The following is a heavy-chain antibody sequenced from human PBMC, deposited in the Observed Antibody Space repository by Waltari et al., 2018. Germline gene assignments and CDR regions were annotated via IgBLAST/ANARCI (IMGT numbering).Heavy chain of an antibody. V-gene: IGHV4-61*01. CDR2: IYYSGST. Sequence: SSGSYYWSWLRQPPGKGLEWIGYIYYSGSTNYNPSLKSRVTISVDTSKNQFSLKLSSVTAADTAVYYCAREAYCSGGSCYAPSGFDPWGQGTLVTVSS. CDR3: AREAYCSGGSCYAPSGFDP. CDR1: SSGSYY. D-gene: IGHD2-15*01. J-gene: IGHJ5*02.